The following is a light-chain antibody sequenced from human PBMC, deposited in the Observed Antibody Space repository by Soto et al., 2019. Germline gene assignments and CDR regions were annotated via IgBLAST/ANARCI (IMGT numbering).Light chain of an antibody. CDR2: EVS. CDR3: LQGTHWPLT. Sequence: DVVLTQSPLSLPVTLGQPASISCRSSQSLIHSDGRTYLSWFQQRPGQSPRRLIYEVSDRDSGVPDRFSGSGSGTDFTLKISRVEAEDVGVYYCLQGTHWPLTFGQGTKVEIK. J-gene: IGKJ1*01. CDR1: QSLIHSDGRTY. V-gene: IGKV2-30*02.